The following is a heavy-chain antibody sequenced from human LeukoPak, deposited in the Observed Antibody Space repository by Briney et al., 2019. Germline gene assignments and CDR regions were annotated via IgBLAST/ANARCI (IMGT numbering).Heavy chain of an antibody. CDR1: GASIKSLY. CDR3: AGNQWELPWTYFY. J-gene: IGHJ4*02. V-gene: IGHV4-59*01. CDR2: ISFDGST. D-gene: IGHD1-26*01. Sequence: SETLSLTCTVSGASIKSLYWSWVRQPPGSGLGWIGYISFDGSTNYNPSLQSRVTISVDASQNHFALKLTSVTTADTATYYCAGNQWELPWTYFYWGLGTLVTVAS.